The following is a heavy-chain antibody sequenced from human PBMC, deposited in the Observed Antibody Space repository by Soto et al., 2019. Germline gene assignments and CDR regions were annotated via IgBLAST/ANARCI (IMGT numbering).Heavy chain of an antibody. CDR2: IFYSGTA. J-gene: IGHJ4*02. CDR1: GASMNNYY. CDR3: ERSGHSFGGVI. Sequence: PSETLSLTCTVSGASMNNYYGSWIRQPPGKGLEYIGYIFYSGTADFNPSLRSRVTMSVDSSNNQFSLKLRSVTAADTAVYYCERSGHSFGGVIWGQGILVTVPS. D-gene: IGHD3-16*01. V-gene: IGHV4-59*01.